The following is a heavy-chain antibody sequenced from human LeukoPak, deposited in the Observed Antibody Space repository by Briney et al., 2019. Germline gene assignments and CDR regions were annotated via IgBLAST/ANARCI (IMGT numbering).Heavy chain of an antibody. V-gene: IGHV3-48*04. Sequence: PGGSLRLSCAASGFTFSYYSMNWVRQAPGKGLEWVSSISSRSSTIYHADSVKGRFTISRDDANNSLFLQMNSLRVEDTAVYYCARDGDGHLDYWGQGTRVTVSS. CDR1: GFTFSYYS. CDR3: ARDGDGHLDY. J-gene: IGHJ4*02. CDR2: ISSRSSTI. D-gene: IGHD5-24*01.